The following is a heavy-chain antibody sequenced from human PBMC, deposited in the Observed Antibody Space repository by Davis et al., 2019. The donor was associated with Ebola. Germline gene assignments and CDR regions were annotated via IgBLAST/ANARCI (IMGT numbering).Heavy chain of an antibody. V-gene: IGHV3-23*01. Sequence: GESLKISCAASGFTFSSYAMSWVRQAPGKGLEWVSAISGSGGSTYYADSVKGRFTISRDNSKNTLYLQMNSLRAEDTAVYYCANHVTTVTDYWGQGTLVTVSS. CDR2: ISGSGGST. J-gene: IGHJ4*02. CDR3: ANHVTTVTDY. CDR1: GFTFSSYA. D-gene: IGHD4-17*01.